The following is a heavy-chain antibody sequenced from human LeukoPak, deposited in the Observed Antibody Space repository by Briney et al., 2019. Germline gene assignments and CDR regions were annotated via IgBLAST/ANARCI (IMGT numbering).Heavy chain of an antibody. D-gene: IGHD6-6*01. Sequence: SVKVSCKASGGTFSSYAISWVRQAPGQGLEWMGRIIPILGIANYAQKLQGRVTMTTDTSTSTAYMELRSLRSDDTAVYYCALFTKYSSSSFDYWGQGTLVTVSS. CDR2: IIPILGIA. V-gene: IGHV1-69*04. CDR3: ALFTKYSSSSFDY. CDR1: GGTFSSYA. J-gene: IGHJ4*02.